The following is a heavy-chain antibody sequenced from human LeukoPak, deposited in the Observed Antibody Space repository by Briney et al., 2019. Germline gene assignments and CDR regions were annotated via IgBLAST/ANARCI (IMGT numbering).Heavy chain of an antibody. CDR1: GFTVSSNC. D-gene: IGHD4-23*01. V-gene: IGHV3-53*01. Sequence: GGSLRLSCAASGFTVSSNCMSWVRQAPGKGLEWVSVIYSGGSTYYADSVKGRFTISRDNSKNTLYLQMNSLRAEDTAVYHCARAGGNWGPDAFDIWGQGTMVTVSS. CDR3: ARAGGNWGPDAFDI. J-gene: IGHJ3*02. CDR2: IYSGGST.